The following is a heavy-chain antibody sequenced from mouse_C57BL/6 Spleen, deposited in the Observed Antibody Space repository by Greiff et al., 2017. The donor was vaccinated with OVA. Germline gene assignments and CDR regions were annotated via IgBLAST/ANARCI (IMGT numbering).Heavy chain of an antibody. J-gene: IGHJ2*01. CDR1: GYTFTSYG. D-gene: IGHD2-1*01. V-gene: IGHV1-81*01. CDR3: ARTKIYYGNCYYFDY. CDR2: IYPRSGNT. Sequence: QVQLQQSGAELARPGASVKLSCKASGYTFTSYGISWVKQRTGQGLEWIGEIYPRSGNTYYNEKFKGKATLTADKSSSTAYMELRRLTSEDAAVYFCARTKIYYGNCYYFDYWGQGTTLTVSS.